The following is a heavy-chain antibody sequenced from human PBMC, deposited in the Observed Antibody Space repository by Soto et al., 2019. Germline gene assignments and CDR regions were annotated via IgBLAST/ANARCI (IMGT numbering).Heavy chain of an antibody. CDR3: ARVPAASGHRWFDP. CDR1: DYTISIGFY. D-gene: IGHD6-13*01. CDR2: IYHSGTT. V-gene: IGHV4-38-2*01. Sequence: PSETLSLTCAVSDYTISIGFYWVCIRQPPGKGLEWIGNIYHSGTTYYNPSLKSRVTISVDTSENQLSLKLTSVTAADTAVYYCARVPAASGHRWFDPWGQGTRITVSS. J-gene: IGHJ5*02.